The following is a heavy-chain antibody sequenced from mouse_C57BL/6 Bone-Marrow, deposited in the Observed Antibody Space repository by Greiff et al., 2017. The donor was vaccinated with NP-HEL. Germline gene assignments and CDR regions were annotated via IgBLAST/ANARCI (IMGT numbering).Heavy chain of an antibody. CDR2: LSDGGSYT. J-gene: IGHJ2*01. CDR1: GFTFSSYA. D-gene: IGHD1-1*01. V-gene: IGHV5-4*01. CDR3: ARLRYSHDY. Sequence: EVQLVESGGGLVKPGGSLKLSCAASGFTFSSYAMSWVRQTPEKRLEWVATLSDGGSYTYYPDNVKGRFTISRDNAKNNLYLQMSHLKSEDTAMYYCARLRYSHDYWGQGTTLTVSS.